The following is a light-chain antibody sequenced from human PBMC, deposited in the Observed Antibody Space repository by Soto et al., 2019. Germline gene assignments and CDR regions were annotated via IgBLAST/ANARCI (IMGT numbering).Light chain of an antibody. CDR2: GAT. Sequence: QSVLTQPPSVSGAPGQTVTISCTGSSSNIGAGYDVHWYQQLPGTAPKLLLYGATNRPSGIPDRFSGSKSGTSASLAITWLQAEDEAHYYCQSYDSSLTGSGFGGGTKRTVL. J-gene: IGLJ2*01. CDR3: QSYDSSLTGSG. CDR1: SSNIGAGYD. V-gene: IGLV1-40*01.